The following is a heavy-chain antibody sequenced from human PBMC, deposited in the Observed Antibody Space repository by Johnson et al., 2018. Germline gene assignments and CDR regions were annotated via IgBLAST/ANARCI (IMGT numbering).Heavy chain of an antibody. CDR1: GFTFSSYG. CDR3: AKAIGARRCCYYYYGMDV. D-gene: IGHD6-6*01. J-gene: IGHJ6*02. V-gene: IGHV3-30*18. CDR2: ISYDGSNK. Sequence: QVQLVQSGGGVVQPGRSLRLSCAASGFTFSSYGMHWVRQAPGKGLEWVAVISYDGSNKYYADSVKGRFTISRDNAMNSLYLQMNSLRAEDTALYYCAKAIGARRCCYYYYGMDVWGQGTTVTVSS.